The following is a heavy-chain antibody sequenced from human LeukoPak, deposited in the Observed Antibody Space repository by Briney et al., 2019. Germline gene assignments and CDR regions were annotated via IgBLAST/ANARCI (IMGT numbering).Heavy chain of an antibody. CDR3: ARGVYTNYFDSSGYYYEYGDY. V-gene: IGHV3-30*09. D-gene: IGHD3-22*01. CDR1: GFTFSNYA. CDR2: ISYDGSNK. J-gene: IGHJ4*02. Sequence: PGRSLRLSCAASGFTFSNYAMHWVRQAPGKGLEWVAVISYDGSNKYYADSVKGRFAISRDNSKNTLYLQMNSLRAEDTAVYYCARGVYTNYFDSSGYYYEYGDYWGQGTLVTVSS.